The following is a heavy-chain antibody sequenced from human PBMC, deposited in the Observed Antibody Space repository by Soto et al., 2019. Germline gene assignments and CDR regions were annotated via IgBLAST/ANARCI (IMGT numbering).Heavy chain of an antibody. J-gene: IGHJ5*02. CDR1: GFTFNNFG. Sequence: LRLSCAASGFTFNNFGMHWVRQAPGKGLEWVAVTWYDGSNKYYGDSVKGRFTISRDNSKSTLYLQMNSLRAEDTAVYYCARDKAAGTTSLFDPWGQGTLVTVSS. CDR3: ARDKAAGTTSLFDP. CDR2: TWYDGSNK. D-gene: IGHD1-7*01. V-gene: IGHV3-33*01.